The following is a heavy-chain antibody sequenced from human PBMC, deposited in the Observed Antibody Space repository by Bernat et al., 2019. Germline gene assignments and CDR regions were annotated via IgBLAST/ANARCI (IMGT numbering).Heavy chain of an antibody. D-gene: IGHD6-13*01. Sequence: EVQLVQSGAEVKKPGESLRISCKGSGYSFTSYWISWVRQMPGKGLEWMGRIDPSDSYTNYSPSFQGHVTISADKSISTAYLQWSSLKASDTAMYYCARHKQQLGPLNYYYYGMDVWGQGTTVTVSS. J-gene: IGHJ6*02. V-gene: IGHV5-10-1*03. CDR2: IDPSDSYT. CDR3: ARHKQQLGPLNYYYYGMDV. CDR1: GYSFTSYW.